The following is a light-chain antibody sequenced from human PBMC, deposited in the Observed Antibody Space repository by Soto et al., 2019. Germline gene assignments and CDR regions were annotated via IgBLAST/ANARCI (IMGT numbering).Light chain of an antibody. CDR2: EVS. V-gene: IGLV2-14*01. Sequence: LTQPASVSWSPGQSITIACTGTSSDVGGYNYVSWYQQHPGKAPKLMIYEVSNRPSGVSNRFSGSKYGNTASLTISGLQAEDEADYYCSSYTSSIYYVFGTGTKVTVL. CDR1: SSDVGGYNY. CDR3: SSYTSSIYYV. J-gene: IGLJ1*01.